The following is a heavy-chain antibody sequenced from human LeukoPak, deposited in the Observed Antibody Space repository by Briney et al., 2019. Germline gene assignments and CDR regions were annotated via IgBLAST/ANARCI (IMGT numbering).Heavy chain of an antibody. J-gene: IGHJ5*02. Sequence: EAGGSLRLSCAASGFTFSSYSMNWVRQAPGKGLEWVSYISSSSSTIYYADSVKGRFTISRDNAKNSLYLQMNSLRAEDTAVYYCARDWGGDWFDPWGQGTLVTVSS. V-gene: IGHV3-48*01. CDR2: ISSSSSTI. D-gene: IGHD3-16*01. CDR1: GFTFSSYS. CDR3: ARDWGGDWFDP.